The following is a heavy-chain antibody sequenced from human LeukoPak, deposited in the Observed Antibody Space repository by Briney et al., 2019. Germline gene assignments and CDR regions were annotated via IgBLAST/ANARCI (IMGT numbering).Heavy chain of an antibody. Sequence: SETLSLTCTVSGGSISSYYWSWIRQPPGKGLEWIGYIYYSGSTNCNPSLKSRVTISVDTSKNQFSLKLSSVTAADTAVYYCASSNWGYFDYWGQGTLVTVSS. CDR1: GGSISSYY. D-gene: IGHD7-27*01. J-gene: IGHJ4*02. CDR2: IYYSGST. V-gene: IGHV4-59*08. CDR3: ASSNWGYFDY.